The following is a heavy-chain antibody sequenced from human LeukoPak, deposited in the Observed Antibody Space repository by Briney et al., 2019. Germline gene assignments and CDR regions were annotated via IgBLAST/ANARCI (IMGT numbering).Heavy chain of an antibody. CDR3: ARLRFDFWSGYTHPYFDY. J-gene: IGHJ4*02. CDR2: IYYSGTT. CDR1: GGSISSSSYS. Sequence: NPSETLSLTCTVSGGSISSSSYSWGWIRQPPGKGLEWIGSIYYSGTTCYNPSLKSRVTISVDTSKIQFSLKLSSVAATDTAVYFCARLRFDFWSGYTHPYFDYWGQGTLVTVSS. V-gene: IGHV4-39*01. D-gene: IGHD3-3*01.